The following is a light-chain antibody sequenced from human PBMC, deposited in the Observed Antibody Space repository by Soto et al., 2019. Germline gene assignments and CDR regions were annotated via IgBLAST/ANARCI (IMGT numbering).Light chain of an antibody. CDR3: QQYGNSPSLT. CDR2: GAS. V-gene: IGKV3-20*01. CDR1: QSVSSSC. J-gene: IGKJ4*01. Sequence: EIVLTQSPGTLSLSPGERATLSCRASQSVSSSCLAWYQQKPGQAPRLLIYGASSRATGITDRFSGSGSGTDFTLTISRLEPEAFAVYYCQQYGNSPSLTFGGGTNVEIK.